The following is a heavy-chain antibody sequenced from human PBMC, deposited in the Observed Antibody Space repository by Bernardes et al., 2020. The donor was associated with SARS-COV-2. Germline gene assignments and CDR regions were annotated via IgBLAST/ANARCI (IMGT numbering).Heavy chain of an antibody. D-gene: IGHD6-19*01. CDR3: ARDSEFDSSGWIDC. CDR1: GFTSSNYG. J-gene: IGHJ4*02. V-gene: IGHV3-30*03. Sequence: GGSLRLSCAASGFTSSNYGMHWVRQAPGKGLAWVALISNDGRNPYYADSVRGRFTISRDNSKKTLYLQINSLRPEDTAIYYCARDSEFDSSGWIDCWGQGALVTVSS. CDR2: ISNDGRNP.